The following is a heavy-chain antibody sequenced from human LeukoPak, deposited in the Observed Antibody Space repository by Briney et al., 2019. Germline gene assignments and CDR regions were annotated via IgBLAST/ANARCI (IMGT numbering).Heavy chain of an antibody. D-gene: IGHD3-22*01. Sequence: ASVKVSCKASGGTFSSYAISWVRQAPGQGLEWMGGIIPIFGTANYAQKFQGRATITADESTSTAYMELSSLRSEDTAVYYCARYSGYYDSRSRYFDLWGRGTLVTVSS. J-gene: IGHJ2*01. CDR3: ARYSGYYDSRSRYFDL. CDR1: GGTFSSYA. CDR2: IIPIFGTA. V-gene: IGHV1-69*01.